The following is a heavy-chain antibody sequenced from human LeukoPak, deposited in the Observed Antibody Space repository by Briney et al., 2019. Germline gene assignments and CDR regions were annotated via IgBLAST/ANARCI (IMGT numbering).Heavy chain of an antibody. D-gene: IGHD3-3*01. CDR1: GGSISSGGYY. J-gene: IGHJ5*02. CDR3: GRIKTYYDFRSGYYFGFDP. V-gene: IGHV4-31*03. CDR2: IYYSGST. Sequence: PSQTLSLTCSVSGGSISSGGYYWSWIRQHPGKGLEWIGYIYYSGSTYYNPSLKSRVTISVDTSKNQFSLKLSSVTAADTAVYYCGRIKTYYDFRSGYYFGFDPWGQGTLVTVSS.